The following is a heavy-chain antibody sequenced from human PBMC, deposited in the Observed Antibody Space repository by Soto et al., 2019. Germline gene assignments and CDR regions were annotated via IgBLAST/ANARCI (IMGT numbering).Heavy chain of an antibody. CDR1: GFIFNNFG. V-gene: IGHV3-33*01. D-gene: IGHD3-16*02. CDR2: IGYDGNNK. CDR3: ARGPRGGMVTFGGLTVTPLDQ. J-gene: IGHJ4*02. Sequence: QVQLVESGGGVVQPGRSRRLSCVASGFIFNNFGVHWVRQAPGQGLEWVALIGYDGNNKYYADSVKGRFTISRDNSRNTLYLQMNSLRAEDTAVYYCARGPRGGMVTFGGLTVTPLDQWGQGTLVTVSS.